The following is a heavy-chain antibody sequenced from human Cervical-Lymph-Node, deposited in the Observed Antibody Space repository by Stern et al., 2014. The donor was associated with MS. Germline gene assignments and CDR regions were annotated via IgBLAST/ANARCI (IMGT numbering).Heavy chain of an antibody. CDR2: LDWDDDR. V-gene: IGHV2-70*15. CDR1: GFALSTSGMC. J-gene: IGHJ6*02. D-gene: IGHD3-16*01. Sequence: QIPLKESGPALVKPTQTLTLTCTFSGFALSTSGMCVSWIRQPPGKALEWLARLDWDDDRYYSPSLKTRLTISKDTSKNQVVLTMTDMDPVDTATYYCARIKFGDYDYGMDVWGQGTTVTVSS. CDR3: ARIKFGDYDYGMDV.